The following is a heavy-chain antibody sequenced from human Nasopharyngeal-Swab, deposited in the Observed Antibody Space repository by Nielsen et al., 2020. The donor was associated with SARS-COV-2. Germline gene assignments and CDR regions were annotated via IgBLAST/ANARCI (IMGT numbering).Heavy chain of an antibody. J-gene: IGHJ6*03. Sequence: SETLSLTCTVSGGSISSYYWSWIRQPPGKGLEWIGYIYYSGSTNYNPSLNSRVTISVDTSKNQFSLKLSSVTAADTAVYYFARSPARIIITFETYYYYMDVWGKGTTVTVSS. D-gene: IGHD3-16*01. CDR2: IYYSGST. CDR1: GGSISSYY. CDR3: ARSPARIIITFETYYYYMDV. V-gene: IGHV4-59*01.